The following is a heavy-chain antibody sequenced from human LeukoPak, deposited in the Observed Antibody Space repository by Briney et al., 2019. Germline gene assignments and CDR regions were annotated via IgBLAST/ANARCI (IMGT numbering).Heavy chain of an antibody. Sequence: GESLKISCKGSGYSFTSYWIGWVRQMPGKGLEWMGIIYPGDSDTRYSPSFQGQVTISADKSISTAYLQWSSLKASDTAMYYCARFPGSDDYALGPWFDPWGQGTLVTVSS. CDR1: GYSFTSYW. D-gene: IGHD4-17*01. CDR2: IYPGDSDT. CDR3: ARFPGSDDYALGPWFDP. V-gene: IGHV5-51*01. J-gene: IGHJ5*02.